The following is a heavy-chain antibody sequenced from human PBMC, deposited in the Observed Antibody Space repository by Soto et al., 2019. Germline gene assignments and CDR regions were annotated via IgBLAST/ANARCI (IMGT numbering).Heavy chain of an antibody. CDR2: INHSGSI. Sequence: SETLSLTCAVYGGSVGGYYWSWVRQPPGKGLEWIGEINHSGSITYAPSLKSRVTMSVDTSKNQFSLRLNSVTAADTAVYYCARRCGSYSGCRLYAFDIWSQGTMVTGSS. CDR1: GGSVGGYY. D-gene: IGHD1-26*01. CDR3: ARRCGSYSGCRLYAFDI. J-gene: IGHJ3*02. V-gene: IGHV4-34*01.